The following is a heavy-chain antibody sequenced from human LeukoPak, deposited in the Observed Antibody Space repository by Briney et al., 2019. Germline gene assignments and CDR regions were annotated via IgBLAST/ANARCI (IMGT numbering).Heavy chain of an antibody. Sequence: SETLSLTCTVSGGSISSGGYSWSWIRQPPGKGLEWIGYIYHSGSTYYNPSLKSRVTISVDRSKNQFSLKLSSVTAADTAVYYCARSRGGYFDYWGQGTLVTVSS. CDR3: ARSRGGYFDY. CDR2: IYHSGST. J-gene: IGHJ4*02. V-gene: IGHV4-30-2*01. CDR1: GGSISSGGYS. D-gene: IGHD3-16*01.